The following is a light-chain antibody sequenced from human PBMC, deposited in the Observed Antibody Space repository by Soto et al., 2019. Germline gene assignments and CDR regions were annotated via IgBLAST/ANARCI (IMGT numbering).Light chain of an antibody. CDR2: GAS. J-gene: IGKJ1*01. CDR3: QQYGSSGT. V-gene: IGKV3-20*01. CDR1: QSVSNNY. Sequence: EIVLTQSPGPLSLSPGERGTLSCRASQSVSNNYLAWYQQKPGQAPRLLIYGASNRATGIPDRFSGSGSGTDFTLTISRLEPEDFAVYYCQQYGSSGTFGQGTKVDIK.